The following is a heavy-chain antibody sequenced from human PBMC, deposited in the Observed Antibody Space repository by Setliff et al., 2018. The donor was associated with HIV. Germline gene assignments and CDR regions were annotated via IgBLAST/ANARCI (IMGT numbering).Heavy chain of an antibody. Sequence: SETLSLTCTVSGDSINSTSYYWGWIRQPPGKGLEWIGNIYYSGSAYYSPSLKSRVTMSVDTSKNQFSLKLSSVTAADTSVYYCARAYYHFWSGKKRDDYYYYYMDVWGKGTTVTVSS. J-gene: IGHJ6*03. CDR1: GDSINSTSYY. CDR3: ARAYYHFWSGKKRDDYYYYYMDV. CDR2: IYYSGSA. V-gene: IGHV4-39*01. D-gene: IGHD3-3*01.